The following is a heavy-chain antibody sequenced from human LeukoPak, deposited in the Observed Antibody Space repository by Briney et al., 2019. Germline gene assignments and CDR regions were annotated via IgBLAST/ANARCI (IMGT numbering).Heavy chain of an antibody. CDR3: AREANYYGSGSYFEGTFDY. V-gene: IGHV4-34*01. J-gene: IGHJ4*02. Sequence: SETLSLTCAVYGGSFSNYYWSWIRQPPGKGLEWIGEINHSGSTSYNPSLKSRVTMSVDTSKNQFSLKLSSVTAADTAVYYCAREANYYGSGSYFEGTFDYWGQGSLVTVSS. D-gene: IGHD3-10*01. CDR2: INHSGST. CDR1: GGSFSNYY.